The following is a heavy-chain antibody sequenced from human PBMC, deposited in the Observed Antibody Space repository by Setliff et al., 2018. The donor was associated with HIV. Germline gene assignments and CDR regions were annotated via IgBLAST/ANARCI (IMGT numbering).Heavy chain of an antibody. V-gene: IGHV3-23*01. D-gene: IGHD3-10*01. J-gene: IGHJ4*02. CDR1: GFTFSSYT. Sequence: GGSLRLSCAASGFTFSSYTMNGVRQAPGKGLEWVSTISASGNSPYYVDSVKGRFNISRDNSKNTLYLQMNSLRAEDTATYYCAKEFEDLSGAYWGQGTLVTVSS. CDR3: AKEFEDLSGAY. CDR2: ISASGNSP.